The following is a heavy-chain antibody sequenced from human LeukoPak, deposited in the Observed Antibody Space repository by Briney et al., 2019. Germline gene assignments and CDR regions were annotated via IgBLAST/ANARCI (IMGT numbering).Heavy chain of an antibody. CDR2: INPDSGDT. CDR3: AREVATDYDTNWFDP. V-gene: IGHV1-2*02. Sequence: ASVQVSCKASGYTFTDYYMHWLRQAPGQGRGWMGWINPDSGDTNYAQKFQGRVTMTRDTSISTAYMELSRLRSDDTAVYYCAREVATDYDTNWFDPWGQGTLVTVSS. J-gene: IGHJ5*02. D-gene: IGHD2-21*02. CDR1: GYTFTDYY.